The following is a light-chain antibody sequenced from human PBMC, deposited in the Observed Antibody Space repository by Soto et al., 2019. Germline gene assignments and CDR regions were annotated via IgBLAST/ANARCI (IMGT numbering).Light chain of an antibody. J-gene: IGKJ3*01. V-gene: IGKV3-20*01. CDR3: QQYGRSPFT. CDR1: QSVSSNN. CDR2: GAS. Sequence: EVVLTQSPGTLSLSPGERATLSCRASQSVSSNNLAWYQQRPGQAPRVVIYGASTRATGIPERFSGSGSGTDFTLTISRLEPEDFAVYYCQQYGRSPFTFGPRTKVDIK.